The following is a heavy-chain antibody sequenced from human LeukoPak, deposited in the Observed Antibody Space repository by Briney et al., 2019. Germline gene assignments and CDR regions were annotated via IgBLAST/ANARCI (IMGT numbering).Heavy chain of an antibody. D-gene: IGHD1-26*01. CDR3: ARIPIWETNRSAFDS. Sequence: TSSETLSLTCTVSGDSFSTNNYHWGWVRQPPGRGLEWIGSISFTGSTYYNPSLKSRVTISVDSSKNHFALILSSVTAAGTAVYYCARIPIWETNRSAFDSWGHGALVAVSS. CDR2: ISFTGST. V-gene: IGHV4-39*02. J-gene: IGHJ5*01. CDR1: GDSFSTNNYH.